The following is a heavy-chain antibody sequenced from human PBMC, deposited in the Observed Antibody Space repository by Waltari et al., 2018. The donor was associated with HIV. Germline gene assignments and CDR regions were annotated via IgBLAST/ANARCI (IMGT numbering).Heavy chain of an antibody. V-gene: IGHV1-18*01. Sequence: QVQLVQSGAEVKKPGASVKVSCKASGYPFTCYGISRVRQAPGHGLEWMGWISAYNGNTNDAQKLQGRVTMTTDTSTSTAYMELRSLRSDDTAVYYCARILREYQRPIKGGWYGMDVWGQGTTVTVSS. CDR3: ARILREYQRPIKGGWYGMDV. CDR2: ISAYNGNT. CDR1: GYPFTCYG. J-gene: IGHJ6*02. D-gene: IGHD2-2*01.